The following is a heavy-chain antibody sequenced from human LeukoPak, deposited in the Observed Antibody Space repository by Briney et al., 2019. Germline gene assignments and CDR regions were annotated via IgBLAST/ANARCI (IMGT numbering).Heavy chain of an antibody. V-gene: IGHV3-23*01. Sequence: GGSLRLSCAASGFTFSSYAMSWVRQAAGKGLEWVSAISGSGGSTYYADSVEGRFTISRDNSKNTLYLQNNSRRAEDTDVDYCAKLVRARVEPETRNYDLDCWRQVTLVTVSS. CDR3: AKLVRARVEPETRNYDLDC. D-gene: IGHD1-26*01. J-gene: IGHJ4*02. CDR2: ISGSGGST. CDR1: GFTFSSYA.